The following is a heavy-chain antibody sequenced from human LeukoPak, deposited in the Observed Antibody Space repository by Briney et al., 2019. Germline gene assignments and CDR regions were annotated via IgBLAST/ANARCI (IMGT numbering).Heavy chain of an antibody. CDR1: GGSISSGYY. D-gene: IGHD3-16*01. CDR3: ARDYVAFDI. Sequence: SETLSLTCTVSGGSISSGYYWGWIRQPPGKGLEWIGSIYHSGSTYYNPSLKSRVTISVDTSKNQFSLKLSSVTAADTAVYYCARDYVAFDIWGQGTMVTVSP. V-gene: IGHV4-38-2*02. J-gene: IGHJ3*02. CDR2: IYHSGST.